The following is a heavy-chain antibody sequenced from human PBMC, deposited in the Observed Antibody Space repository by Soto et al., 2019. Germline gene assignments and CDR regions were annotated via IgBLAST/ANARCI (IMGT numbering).Heavy chain of an antibody. J-gene: IGHJ4*02. Sequence: QVQLVQSEAEVKKPGASVKVSCEASGYTFINHGISWVRQAPGQGREWMGWVSGSNGNTKHAQKFQGRVTMTTETSTSTAHMELRNLRSDDTAVYFCARDFYPLAYYFDPWGQGTLVTVSS. V-gene: IGHV1-18*04. CDR3: ARDFYPLAYYFDP. CDR2: VSGSNGNT. CDR1: GYTFINHG.